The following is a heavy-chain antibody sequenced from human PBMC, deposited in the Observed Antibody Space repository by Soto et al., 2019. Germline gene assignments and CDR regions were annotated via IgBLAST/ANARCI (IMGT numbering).Heavy chain of an antibody. CDR3: AYRGRDYDFWSGYYQVDY. Sequence: SGPTLVNPTQTLTLTCTFSGFSLSTSGVGVGWIRQPPGKALEWLALIYWNDDKRYSPSLKSRLTITKDTSKNQVVLTMTNMDPVDTATYYCAYRGRDYDFWSGYYQVDYWGQGTLVTVSS. CDR2: IYWNDDK. J-gene: IGHJ4*02. CDR1: GFSLSTSGVG. V-gene: IGHV2-5*01. D-gene: IGHD3-3*01.